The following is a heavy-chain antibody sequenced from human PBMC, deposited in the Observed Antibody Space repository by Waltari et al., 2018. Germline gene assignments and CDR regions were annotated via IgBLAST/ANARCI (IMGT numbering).Heavy chain of an antibody. CDR3: ATSLHVTGTTAAFDI. J-gene: IGHJ3*02. D-gene: IGHD1-20*01. Sequence: QVQLVQSGAEVKKPGSSVQFSCEASGGTFSNHGISWVRQAPGQGPEWMGGIIPILEIANYAQNFQGRVTISADESTSTAYMELSSLRSDDTALYYCATSLHVTGTTAAFDIWGQGTMVTVSS. CDR1: GGTFSNHG. V-gene: IGHV1-69*04. CDR2: IIPILEIA.